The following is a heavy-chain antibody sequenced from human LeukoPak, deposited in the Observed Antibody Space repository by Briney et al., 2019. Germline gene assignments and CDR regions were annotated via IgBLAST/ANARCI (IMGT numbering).Heavy chain of an antibody. CDR3: ARSSRAYSLVVVITPFDY. CDR2: INWNGGST. D-gene: IGHD3-22*01. V-gene: IGHV3-20*04. CDR1: GFTFDDYG. J-gene: IGHJ4*02. Sequence: GGSLRLSCAASGFTFDDYGMSWVRQAPGKGLERVSGINWNGGSTGYADSVKGRFTISRDNAKNSLYLQMNSLRAEDTALYYCARSSRAYSLVVVITPFDYWGQGTLVTVSS.